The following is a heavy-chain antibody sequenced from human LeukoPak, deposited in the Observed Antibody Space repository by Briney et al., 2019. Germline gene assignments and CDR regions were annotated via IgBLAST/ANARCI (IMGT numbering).Heavy chain of an antibody. J-gene: IGHJ4*02. V-gene: IGHV3-23*01. CDR1: GFTFSSYA. CDR3: ANIWPLTTVTIDY. CDR2: ISGSGGST. D-gene: IGHD4-17*01. Sequence: GGSLRLSRAASGFTFSSYAMSWVRQAPGKGLEWVSAISGSGGSTYYADSVKGRFTISRDNSKNTLYLQMNSLRAEDTAVYYCANIWPLTTVTIDYWGQGTLVTVSS.